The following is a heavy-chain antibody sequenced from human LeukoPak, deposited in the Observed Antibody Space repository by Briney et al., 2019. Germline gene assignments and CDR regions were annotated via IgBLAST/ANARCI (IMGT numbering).Heavy chain of an antibody. J-gene: IGHJ4*02. V-gene: IGHV1-18*01. CDR2: ISAYNGNT. CDR3: ARDRGGDSSGYYYLDY. Sequence: GASVKVSCKASGYTFTSYGISWVRQAPGQGLEWMGWISAYNGNTNYAQKLQGRVTMTTDTSTSTAYMELRSLRSDDTAVYYCARDRGGDSSGYYYLDYWGQGTLVTVSS. D-gene: IGHD3-22*01. CDR1: GYTFTSYG.